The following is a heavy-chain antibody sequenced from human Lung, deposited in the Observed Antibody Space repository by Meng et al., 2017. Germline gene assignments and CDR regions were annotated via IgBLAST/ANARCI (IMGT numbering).Heavy chain of an antibody. CDR2: MNPNRGNT. J-gene: IGHJ4*02. Sequence: QVHLVQSGAEVKKPGASVKVFCKASGYTFTSYDINLLRQATGQGLEWMGWMNPNRGNTGYAQKFQGRVTMTMNTSISTAYMELSSLRSEDTAVYYCARAIFALANSDYWGQGTLVTVSS. CDR1: GYTFTSYD. CDR3: ARAIFALANSDY. V-gene: IGHV1-8*01. D-gene: IGHD3-3*01.